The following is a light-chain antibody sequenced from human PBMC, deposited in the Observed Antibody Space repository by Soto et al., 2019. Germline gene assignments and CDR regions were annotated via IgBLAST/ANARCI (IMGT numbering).Light chain of an antibody. J-gene: IGLJ2*01. CDR3: YSYTSSSTVL. CDR1: SSDVGGYNY. CDR2: DVG. V-gene: IGLV2-14*01. Sequence: QSALTQPASVSGSPGQSITISCTGISSDVGGYNYVSWYQQHPDKAPKLMIYDVGNRRSGVSNRFSGSKSGNTASLTISGLQAEDEADYYCYSYTSSSTVLFGGGTKVTVL.